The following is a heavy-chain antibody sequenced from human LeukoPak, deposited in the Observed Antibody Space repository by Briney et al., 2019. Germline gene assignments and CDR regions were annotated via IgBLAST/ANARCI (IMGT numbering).Heavy chain of an antibody. D-gene: IGHD3-16*02. CDR3: AKPSLLSFLSSPFDY. CDR2: ISGSGGSP. Sequence: GGPLRLSCAASGVTFSSYAMSWVRQAPGKGLEWVSTISGSGGSPYYADPVKGRFTISRDNSKNTLYLQMNSLRAEDTAVYYCAKPSLLSFLSSPFDYWGQGTLVTVSS. CDR1: GVTFSSYA. V-gene: IGHV3-23*01. J-gene: IGHJ4*02.